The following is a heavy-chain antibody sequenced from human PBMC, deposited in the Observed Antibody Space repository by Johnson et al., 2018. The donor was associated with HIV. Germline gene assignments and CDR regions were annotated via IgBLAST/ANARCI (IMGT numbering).Heavy chain of an antibody. CDR3: AKDSSSGWSRSDGFDI. J-gene: IGHJ3*02. D-gene: IGHD6-19*01. V-gene: IGHV3-15*05. Sequence: VQLVESGGGLIEPGGSLRLSCAASGFIFSNAWMTWVRQAPGKGLEWVGRIKGKTDGGTTDYAAPVKGRFTISRDNSKNSLYLQMNSLRTEDTALYYCAKDSSSGWSRSDGFDIWGQGTMVTVSS. CDR2: IKGKTDGGTT. CDR1: GFIFSNAW.